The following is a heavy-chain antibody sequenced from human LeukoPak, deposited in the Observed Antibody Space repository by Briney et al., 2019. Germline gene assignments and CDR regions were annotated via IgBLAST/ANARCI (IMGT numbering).Heavy chain of an antibody. CDR2: INSDGSST. V-gene: IGHV3-74*01. J-gene: IGHJ6*02. Sequence: QSGGSQRLSCAASGFTFSSYWMHWVRQAPGKGLVWVSRINSDGSSTSYADSVKGRFTISRDNAKNTLYLQMNSLRAEDTAVYYCARDEQYTSWPYYYHYYGMDVWGQGTTVTVSS. CDR1: GFTFSSYW. D-gene: IGHD6-6*01. CDR3: ARDEQYTSWPYYYHYYGMDV.